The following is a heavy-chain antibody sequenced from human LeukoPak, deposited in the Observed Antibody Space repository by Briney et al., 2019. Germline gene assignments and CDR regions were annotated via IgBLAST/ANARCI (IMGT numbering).Heavy chain of an antibody. Sequence: AGSVKVSCKASGYTFTGYYMHWVRQAPGQGLEWMGWINPNSGGTDYAQKFQGRVTITRDTSTSTAYMEVSRLRSDDTAVYYCARDYYDSSGYSRFDPWGQGTLVTVSS. V-gene: IGHV1-2*02. J-gene: IGHJ5*02. CDR1: GYTFTGYY. CDR2: INPNSGGT. CDR3: ARDYYDSSGYSRFDP. D-gene: IGHD3-22*01.